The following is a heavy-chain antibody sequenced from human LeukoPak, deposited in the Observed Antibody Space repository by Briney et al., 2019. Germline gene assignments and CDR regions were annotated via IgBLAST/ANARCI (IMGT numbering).Heavy chain of an antibody. Sequence: ASVKVSCKASGGTFSSYAISWVRQAPGQGLEWMGWIIPILGIANYAQKFQGRVTITADKSTSTAYMELSSLRSEDTAVYYCASPDYYYGMDVWGQGTTVTVSS. CDR1: GGTFSSYA. CDR2: IIPILGIA. J-gene: IGHJ6*02. V-gene: IGHV1-69*10. CDR3: ASPDYYYGMDV.